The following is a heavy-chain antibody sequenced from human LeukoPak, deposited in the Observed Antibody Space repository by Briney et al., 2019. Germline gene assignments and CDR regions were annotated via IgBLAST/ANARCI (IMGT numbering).Heavy chain of an antibody. D-gene: IGHD3-22*01. CDR1: GGTFSSYA. CDR2: IIPIFGTA. Sequence: ASVKVSCKASGGTFSSYAISWVRQAPGQGLEWMGGIIPIFGTANYAQKFQGRVTMTRDTSTSTVYMELSSLRSEDTAVYYCAREDRSSGCYGPWGQGTLVTVSS. V-gene: IGHV1-69*05. J-gene: IGHJ5*02. CDR3: AREDRSSGCYGP.